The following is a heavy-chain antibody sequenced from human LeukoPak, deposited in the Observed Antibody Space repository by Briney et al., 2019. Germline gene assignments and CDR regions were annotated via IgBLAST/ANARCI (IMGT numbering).Heavy chain of an antibody. CDR1: GYTFTGYY. V-gene: IGHV1-18*04. Sequence: ASVKVSCKASGYTFTGYYMHWVRQAPGQGLEWMGWISAYNGNTNYAQKLQGRVTMTTDTSTSTAYMELRSLRSDDTAVYYCTRDPDILTGYFDYWGQGTLVTVSS. J-gene: IGHJ4*02. CDR3: TRDPDILTGYFDY. CDR2: ISAYNGNT. D-gene: IGHD3-9*01.